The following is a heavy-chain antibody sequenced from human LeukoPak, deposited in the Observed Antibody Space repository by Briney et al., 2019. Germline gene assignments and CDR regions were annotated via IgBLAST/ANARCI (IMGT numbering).Heavy chain of an antibody. Sequence: GGSLRLSCAASGFTFSSSWMHWVRQAPGKGLEWVSGISGRDYSDHADSVKGRFTISRDNSKNTLYLQMNSLRAEDTALYYCAKSRNFYYYFMEVSGRGTKVTISS. V-gene: IGHV3-23*01. CDR3: AKSRNFYYYFMEV. J-gene: IGHJ6*03. CDR1: GFTFSSSW. CDR2: ISGRDYS.